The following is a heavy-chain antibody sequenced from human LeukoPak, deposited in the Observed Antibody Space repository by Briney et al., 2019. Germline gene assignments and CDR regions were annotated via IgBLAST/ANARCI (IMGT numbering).Heavy chain of an antibody. CDR2: IYYSGST. CDR1: GGSISSYY. V-gene: IGHV4-59*01. J-gene: IGHJ4*02. CDR3: AGRTNYYDSSGYYS. D-gene: IGHD3-22*01. Sequence: PSETLSLTCTVSGGSISSYYWSWIRQPPGKGLEWIGYIYYSGSTNYNPSLKSRVTISVDTSKNQFSLKLSSVTAADTAVYYCAGRTNYYDSSGYYSWGQGTLVTVSS.